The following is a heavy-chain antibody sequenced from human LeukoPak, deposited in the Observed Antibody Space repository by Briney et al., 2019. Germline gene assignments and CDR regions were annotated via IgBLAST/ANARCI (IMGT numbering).Heavy chain of an antibody. V-gene: IGHV3-23*01. CDR1: GITLSNYG. CDR3: AKEGSLWFGELFY. J-gene: IGHJ4*02. CDR2: ISGSGGST. D-gene: IGHD3-10*01. Sequence: GGSLRLSCAVSGITLSNYGMNWVRQAPGKGLEWVAGISGSGGSTNYAASVKGRFTISRDNAKNTLYLQMNSLRAEDTAVYYCAKEGSLWFGELFYWGQGTLVTVSS.